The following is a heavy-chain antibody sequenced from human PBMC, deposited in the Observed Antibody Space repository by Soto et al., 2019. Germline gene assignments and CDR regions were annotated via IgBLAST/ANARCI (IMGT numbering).Heavy chain of an antibody. J-gene: IGHJ6*02. D-gene: IGHD3-3*01. CDR3: ASARYDIYAMDV. CDR2: IWYDERNK. Sequence: GGSLRLSCAASGFTFTSFGMHWVRQAPGKGLEWVAVIWYDERNKYYADSVKGRFTISRDTSKSTLYLQMNSLRVEDTAVYYCASARYDIYAMDVWGQGTTVTVSS. CDR1: GFTFTSFG. V-gene: IGHV3-33*01.